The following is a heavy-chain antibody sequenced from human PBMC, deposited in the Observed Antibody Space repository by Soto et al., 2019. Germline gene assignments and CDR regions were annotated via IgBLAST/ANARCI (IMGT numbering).Heavy chain of an antibody. D-gene: IGHD2-15*01. CDR2: LSYTGRT. CDR1: GGPARDAFSY. Sequence: QVHLQESGPQLVKPSQPLSLTCTISGGPARDAFSYWTWIRQPPRKRPKWMSSLSYTGRTYYNPSPRNRTTIAVDEPSNLLSLRLGSVTAADTAVDYCARELEGSVFDIWGHGTLVTVSS. CDR3: ARELEGSVFDI. V-gene: IGHV4-30-4*01. J-gene: IGHJ3*02.